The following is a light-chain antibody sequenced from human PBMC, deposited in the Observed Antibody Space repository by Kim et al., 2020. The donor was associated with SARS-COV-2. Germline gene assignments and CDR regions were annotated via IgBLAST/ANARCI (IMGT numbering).Light chain of an antibody. Sequence: LSQGERATLLRRASQSVFNNWVAWYQQNRGPAPRPLVYGASSSATGIPDRFSGSGYGTDFTLTISRLEPEDFTMYYCQQYGSSPYTFGQGTKLEI. CDR1: QSVFNNW. CDR3: QQYGSSPYT. J-gene: IGKJ2*01. CDR2: GAS. V-gene: IGKV3-20*01.